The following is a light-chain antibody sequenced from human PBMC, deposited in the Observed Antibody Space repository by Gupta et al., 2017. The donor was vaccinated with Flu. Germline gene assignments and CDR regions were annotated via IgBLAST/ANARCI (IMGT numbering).Light chain of an antibody. V-gene: IGKV1-39*01. J-gene: IGKJ1*01. CDR1: RDIDTY. CDR2: AAS. CDR3: QQSYSPVPT. Sequence: DIQMTQSQSSLSASVGDRVTITCRASRDIDTYVHWYQQKSGKAPKLLIYAASRLQSGVPSRISGSGSGTDFTLTIRSLQPEDFATYYCQQSYSPVPTFGQGTKVEIK.